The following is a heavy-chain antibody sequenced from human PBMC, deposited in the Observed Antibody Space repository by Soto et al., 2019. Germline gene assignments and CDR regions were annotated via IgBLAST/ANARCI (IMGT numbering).Heavy chain of an antibody. Sequence: GGSLXLSXXASXFXXXXXXXXXXXQAPGKXLXWVSXXXXSGGSPYPTDSVKGRFTISRDNSKNTLYLQMNSLRAEDTAVYYCAKDPTPESNIAPFDRDFHGDYWGQGTLVTVSS. CDR2: XXXSGGSP. V-gene: IGHV3-23*01. J-gene: IGHJ4*02. CDR1: XFXXXXXX. CDR3: AKDPTPESNIAPFDRDFHGDY. D-gene: IGHD6-13*01.